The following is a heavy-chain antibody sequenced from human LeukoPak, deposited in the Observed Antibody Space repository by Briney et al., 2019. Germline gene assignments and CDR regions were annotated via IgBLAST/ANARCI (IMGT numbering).Heavy chain of an antibody. CDR1: GFTFSSYG. J-gene: IGHJ6*03. V-gene: IGHV3-33*06. D-gene: IGHD3-10*01. CDR2: IWYDGSNK. CDR3: AKDGSYGPYYMDV. Sequence: PGSPLRLPCAASGFTFSSYGMHWVRQSPGKGREWVAVIWYDGSNKYSADSVKGRFTISRDNSKNTLYLQMNSLRAEDTVVYYCAKDGSYGPYYMDVWGKGTTVTVSS.